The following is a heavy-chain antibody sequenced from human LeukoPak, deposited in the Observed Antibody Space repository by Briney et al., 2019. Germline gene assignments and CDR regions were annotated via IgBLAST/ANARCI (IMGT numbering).Heavy chain of an antibody. CDR1: GFIFKTYT. V-gene: IGHV3-21*01. D-gene: IGHD3-16*01. CDR2: ITGDCKYI. Sequence: GGSLRLSCAASGFIFKTYTMTWVRQAPGKGLEWVSSITGDCKYITYADSVKGRFTISRDNAKNSLYLQVASLRGDDTATYYCAREGNDYYYDQWGQGTLATVSS. CDR3: AREGNDYYYDQ. J-gene: IGHJ4*02.